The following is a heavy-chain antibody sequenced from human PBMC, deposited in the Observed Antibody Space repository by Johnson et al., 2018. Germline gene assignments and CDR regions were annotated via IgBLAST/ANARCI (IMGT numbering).Heavy chain of an antibody. V-gene: IGHV3-23*04. J-gene: IGHJ6*03. CDR3: AKCYGDYVYYYYYMDV. CDR1: GFTFSSYS. Sequence: VQLVQSGGGVVQPGRSLRLSCAASGFTFSSYSMNWVRQAPGKGLEWVSALSGSGGSTYYADAAKGRFTISRDNSKNTLYLQMNSLRAEDTAVYYCAKCYGDYVYYYYYMDVWGKGTTVTVSS. D-gene: IGHD4-17*01. CDR2: LSGSGGST.